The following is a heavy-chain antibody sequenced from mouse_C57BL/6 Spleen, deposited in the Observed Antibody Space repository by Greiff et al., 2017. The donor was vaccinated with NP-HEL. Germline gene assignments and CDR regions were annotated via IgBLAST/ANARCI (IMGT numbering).Heavy chain of an antibody. Sequence: EVKLQESGPELVKPGASVKMSCKASGYTFTDYNMHWVKQSHGKSLEWIGYINPNNGGTSYNQKFKGKATLTVNKSSSTAYMELRSLTSEDSAVYYCALDYPWFAYWGQGTLVTVSA. D-gene: IGHD2-4*01. CDR2: INPNNGGT. CDR3: ALDYPWFAY. CDR1: GYTFTDYN. V-gene: IGHV1-22*01. J-gene: IGHJ3*01.